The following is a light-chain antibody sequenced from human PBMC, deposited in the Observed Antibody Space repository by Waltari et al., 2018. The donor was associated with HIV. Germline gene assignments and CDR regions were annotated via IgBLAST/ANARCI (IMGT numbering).Light chain of an antibody. Sequence: DIQLTQSPSSLSASVGDRLTMTCRASQNIANFLNWYQQGPGKAPKLLIYAASNLQSGVPSRFSGSGSGTDFTLTISSLQPEDFATYYCQQSYSTPLTFGPGTKVEIK. CDR2: AAS. J-gene: IGKJ3*01. CDR3: QQSYSTPLT. V-gene: IGKV1-39*01. CDR1: QNIANF.